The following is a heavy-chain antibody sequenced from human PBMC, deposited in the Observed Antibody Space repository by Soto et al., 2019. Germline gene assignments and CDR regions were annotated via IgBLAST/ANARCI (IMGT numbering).Heavy chain of an antibody. CDR1: GGSMSSYY. CDR2: IYYSGST. CDR3: ARRSRIAALDWFDP. V-gene: IGHV4-59*08. J-gene: IGHJ5*02. D-gene: IGHD6-6*01. Sequence: PSXTLSLTCTVSGGSMSSYYWSWIRQPPGNGLEWIGYIYYSGSTTYNPSLKSRVTISVDTSKNQFSLKLSSVTAADTAVYYCARRSRIAALDWFDPWGQGTLVTVSS.